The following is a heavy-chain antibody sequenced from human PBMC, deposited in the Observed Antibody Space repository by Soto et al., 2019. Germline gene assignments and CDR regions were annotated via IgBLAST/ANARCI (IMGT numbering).Heavy chain of an antibody. V-gene: IGHV3-23*01. J-gene: IGHJ4*02. CDR2: INGGGGYT. Sequence: WRPLRVSWAASGFTFNNYAMSRVRKAPGKGLEWVSTINGGGGYTDYADSVEGRFTISRDNSRNTLYLQMNSLRAEDTAVFFCATRHGARGHYGLDCWGQGTLVTVSS. CDR1: GFTFNNYA. CDR3: ATRHGARGHYGLDC. D-gene: IGHD3-22*01.